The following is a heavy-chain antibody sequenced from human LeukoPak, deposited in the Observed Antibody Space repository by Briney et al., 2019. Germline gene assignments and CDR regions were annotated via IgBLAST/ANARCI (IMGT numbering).Heavy chain of an antibody. V-gene: IGHV4-34*01. D-gene: IGHD3-22*01. CDR2: INHSGST. CDR3: ARYSGYYLSYFDS. J-gene: IGHJ4*02. Sequence: PSETLSLTCAVYDGSFSGYYWSWIRRPPGKALEWIGEINHSGSTNYNPSLKSRVTISVDTSKNQFSLKLSSVTAADTAVYYCARYSGYYLSYFDSWGQGTLVTVSS. CDR1: DGSFSGYY.